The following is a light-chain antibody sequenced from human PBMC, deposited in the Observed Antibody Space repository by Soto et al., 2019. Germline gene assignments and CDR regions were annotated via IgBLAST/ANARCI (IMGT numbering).Light chain of an antibody. CDR1: SSDVGGYNY. V-gene: IGLV2-14*01. CDR3: SSYTSSSTLV. CDR2: DVS. Sequence: QSALTKPASVSGSPGQSITISCTGTSSDVGGYNYVSWYQQHPGKAPKLMIYDVSIRPAGVSNRFSGSKSGNTASLTISVLQAEDEADYYCSSYTSSSTLVFGTGTKLTVL. J-gene: IGLJ1*01.